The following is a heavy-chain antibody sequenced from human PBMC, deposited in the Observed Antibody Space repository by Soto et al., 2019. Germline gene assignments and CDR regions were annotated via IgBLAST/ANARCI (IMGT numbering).Heavy chain of an antibody. CDR1: GYTFNNYG. D-gene: IGHD2-2*01. V-gene: IGHV1-18*01. CDR3: AREGYCISTSCPHYYYSGMDV. J-gene: IGHJ6*02. CDR2: ISVYNGNT. Sequence: QVQLVQSGAEVKKPGASVKVSCKASGYTFNNYGISWVRQAPGQGLEWMGWISVYNGNTNYAQKFQGRITMTTDTTTSAAYFERSSLRSDDTAVYSWAREGYCISTSCPHYYYSGMDVWGQGTTVTLSS.